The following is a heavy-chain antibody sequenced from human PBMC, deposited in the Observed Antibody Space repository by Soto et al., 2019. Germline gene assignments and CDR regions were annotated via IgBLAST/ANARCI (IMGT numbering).Heavy chain of an antibody. CDR3: AKDTNSIAAALDY. V-gene: IGHV3-9*01. D-gene: IGHD6-13*01. CDR2: ISWNSGSI. J-gene: IGHJ4*02. Sequence: GGSLRLSCAASGFTFDDYAMHWVRQAPGKGLEWVSGISWNSGSIGYADSVKGRFTISRDNAKNSLYLQMNSLRAEDTALYYCAKDTNSIAAALDYWGQGTLVTVSS. CDR1: GFTFDDYA.